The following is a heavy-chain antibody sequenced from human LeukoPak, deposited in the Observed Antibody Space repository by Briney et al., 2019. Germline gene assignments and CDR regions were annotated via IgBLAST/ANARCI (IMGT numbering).Heavy chain of an antibody. J-gene: IGHJ4*02. CDR1: GYSFTSYW. CDR3: ARRGPGDYDSSGYKTDY. Sequence: GESLKISCKGSGYSFTSYWIGWVRQMPGKGLEWMGIIYPGDSDTRYSPSFQGQVTISADKSISTAYLQWSGLKASDTAMYYCARRGPGDYDSSGYKTDYWGQGTLVTVSS. V-gene: IGHV5-51*01. CDR2: IYPGDSDT. D-gene: IGHD3-22*01.